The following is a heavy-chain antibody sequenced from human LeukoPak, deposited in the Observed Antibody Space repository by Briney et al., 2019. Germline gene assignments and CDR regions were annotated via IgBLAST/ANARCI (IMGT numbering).Heavy chain of an antibody. V-gene: IGHV3-11*01. Sequence: GSLRLSCAASGFTFRDYYMGWIRQAPGKGLESIAYISDSGSTINYAASVKGRFTVSRDNADNSPYLQMTSLTADAPAVYYCAKADDTVATNFDSWGQGTLVTVSS. CDR1: GFTFRDYY. CDR3: AKADDTVATNFDS. J-gene: IGHJ4*02. CDR2: ISDSGSTI. D-gene: IGHD5-12*01.